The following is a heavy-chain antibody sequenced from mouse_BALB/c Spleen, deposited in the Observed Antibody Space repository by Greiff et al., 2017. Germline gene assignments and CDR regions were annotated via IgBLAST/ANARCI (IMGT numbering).Heavy chain of an antibody. J-gene: IGHJ1*01. CDR3: AKELRSSCGYFDV. D-gene: IGHD3-1*01. CDR1: GFNIKDTY. CDR2: IDPANDNT. V-gene: IGHV14-3*02. Sequence: VQLQQSGAELVKPGASVKLSCTASGFNIKDTYMHWVKQRPEQGLEWIGRIDPANDNTNYDPKFQGKATITADTSSNTAYLQLSSLTSEDTAVYYCAKELRSSCGYFDVWGAGTTVIVSS.